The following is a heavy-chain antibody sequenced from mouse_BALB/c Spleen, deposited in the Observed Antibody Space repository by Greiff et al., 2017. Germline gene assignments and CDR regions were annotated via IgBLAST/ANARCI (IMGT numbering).Heavy chain of an antibody. CDR2: IWAGGST. V-gene: IGHV2-9*02. J-gene: IGHJ1*01. CDR1: GFSLTSYG. Sequence: VQRVESGPGLVAPSQSLSITCTVSGFSLTSYGVHWVRQPPGKGLEWLGVIWAGGSTNYNSALMSRLSISKDNSKSQVFLKMNSLQTDDTAMYYCAREGNYYGDFDVWGAGTTVTVSS. CDR3: AREGNYYGDFDV.